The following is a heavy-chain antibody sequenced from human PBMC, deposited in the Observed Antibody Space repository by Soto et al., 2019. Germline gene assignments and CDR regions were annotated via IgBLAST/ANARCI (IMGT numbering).Heavy chain of an antibody. D-gene: IGHD6-13*01. CDR3: ARDRSESSDWYYLDY. J-gene: IGHJ4*02. CDR2: IFYSGST. CDR1: GGSISSYY. V-gene: IGHV4-59*01. Sequence: QVQLQESGPGLVKPSETLSLTCTVSGGSISSYYWTWVRQPPGKGLEWIGYIFYSGSTNYNPSLKRRVTISIDTSRNQFSLKLSAVTAADTAVYYCARDRSESSDWYYLDYWGQGILVTVSS.